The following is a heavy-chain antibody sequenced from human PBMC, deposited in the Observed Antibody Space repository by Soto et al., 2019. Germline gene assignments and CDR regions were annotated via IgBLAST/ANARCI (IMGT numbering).Heavy chain of an antibody. CDR3: AKDGETAMPNYYYYYYKDV. CDR2: ISYDGSNK. Sequence: GGSLRLSCAASGFTFSSYGMHWVRQAPGKGLEWVAVISYDGSNKYYADSVKGRFTISRDNSKNTLYLQMNSLRAEDTAVYYCAKDGETAMPNYYYYYYKDVWGKGTTVTVSS. CDR1: GFTFSSYG. D-gene: IGHD5-18*01. V-gene: IGHV3-30*18. J-gene: IGHJ6*03.